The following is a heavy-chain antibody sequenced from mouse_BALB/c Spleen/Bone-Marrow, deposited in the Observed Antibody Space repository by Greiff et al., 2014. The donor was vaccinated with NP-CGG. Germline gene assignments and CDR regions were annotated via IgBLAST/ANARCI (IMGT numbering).Heavy chain of an antibody. J-gene: IGHJ4*01. D-gene: IGHD2-1*01. CDR3: ARLGGNYYYYAMDY. V-gene: IGHV3-2*02. Sequence: DVHLVESGPGLVKPSQSLSPTCTVTGYSITSDYAWNWIRQFPGNKLEWMGYISYSGSTSYNPSLKSRISITRDTSKNQFFLQLNSVTTEDTATYYCARLGGNYYYYAMDYWGQGTSVTVSS. CDR2: ISYSGST. CDR1: GYSITSDYA.